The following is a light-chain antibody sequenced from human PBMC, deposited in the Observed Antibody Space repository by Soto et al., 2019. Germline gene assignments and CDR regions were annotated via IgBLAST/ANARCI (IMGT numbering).Light chain of an antibody. J-gene: IGKJ5*01. CDR2: GAS. Sequence: IRMTQSPSSFSASTGDRVTIXXRASQGIAGYLAWYQHKPGRTPELXIHGASRLQSGVPARFSGSGSGTDFTLSINSLQPEDFATYYCQQAYSFPITFGQGTRLEIK. CDR1: QGIAGY. V-gene: IGKV1D-12*01. CDR3: QQAYSFPIT.